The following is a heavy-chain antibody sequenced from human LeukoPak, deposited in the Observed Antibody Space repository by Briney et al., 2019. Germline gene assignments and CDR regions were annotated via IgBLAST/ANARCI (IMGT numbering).Heavy chain of an antibody. J-gene: IGHJ4*02. CDR3: ASSYFYDGNRYFDY. Sequence: SETLSLTCNVSGGSITSYYWNWIRRPPGKGLEWIGYIYYTGSTNSNLSLKSRLTISLDTSKNQFSLKLTSVTAADTSIYYCASSYFYDGNRYFDYWGQGVLVTVSS. CDR2: IYYTGST. D-gene: IGHD3-22*01. V-gene: IGHV4-59*08. CDR1: GGSITSYY.